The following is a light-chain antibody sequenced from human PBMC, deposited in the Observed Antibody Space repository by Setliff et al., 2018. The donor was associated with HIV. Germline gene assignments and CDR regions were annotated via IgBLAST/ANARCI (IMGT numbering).Light chain of an antibody. V-gene: IGLV2-14*01. CDR3: NSYAITNTLP. CDR2: EVN. CDR1: SSDVGGYNY. J-gene: IGLJ1*01. Sequence: QSALTQPASVSGSPGQSITISCTGTSSDVGGYNYVSWYQQHPGKAPKLIISEVNNRPSGGSNRFSGSKSGNPASLTISGLQTEDEGDYYCNSYAITNTLPFGTGTKVTVL.